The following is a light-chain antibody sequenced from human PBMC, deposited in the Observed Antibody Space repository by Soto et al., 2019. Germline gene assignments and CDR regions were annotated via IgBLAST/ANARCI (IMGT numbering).Light chain of an antibody. J-gene: IGLJ1*01. CDR3: NSYAGSNNDV. CDR2: EVS. CDR1: SSDVCAYNF. Sequence: QSALTQPPSASGSPGQSVTISCTGTSSDVCAYNFVSWYQHHPGKAPKLMIFEVSRGPSGVPDRFSGSKSGNKASLTVSGLQAEDEADYYCNSYAGSNNDVFGSGTKLTVL. V-gene: IGLV2-8*01.